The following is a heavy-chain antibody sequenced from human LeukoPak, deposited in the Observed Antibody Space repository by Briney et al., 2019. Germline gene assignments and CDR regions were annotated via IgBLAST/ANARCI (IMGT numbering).Heavy chain of an antibody. CDR1: GFIISDYA. D-gene: IGHD6-13*01. CDR2: ISASGGST. V-gene: IGHV3-64D*06. CDR3: VKDLYKGDSASWYFFHY. J-gene: IGHJ4*02. Sequence: LPGGSLRLSCSASGFIISDYAMHWVRQAPGKGLEYVPGISASGGSTYHADSVKGRFTISRDTSKNTLYLQMSSLRAEDTAMYYCVKDLYKGDSASWYFFHYWGQGTLVTVSS.